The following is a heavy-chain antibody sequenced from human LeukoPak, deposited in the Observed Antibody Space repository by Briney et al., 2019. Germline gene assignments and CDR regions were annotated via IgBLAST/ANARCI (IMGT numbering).Heavy chain of an antibody. D-gene: IGHD3-22*01. CDR2: IYPGDSDA. CDR3: AISAAHYYDSSGYTYFDY. CDR1: GYSFTNYW. J-gene: IGHJ4*02. Sequence: GESLKISRKGSGYSFTNYWIGWVRQMPGKGLKWMGIIYPGDSDARYSPSFQGQVTISADKSISTAYLQWSSLKASDTAMYYCAISAAHYYDSSGYTYFDYWGQGTLVTVSS. V-gene: IGHV5-51*01.